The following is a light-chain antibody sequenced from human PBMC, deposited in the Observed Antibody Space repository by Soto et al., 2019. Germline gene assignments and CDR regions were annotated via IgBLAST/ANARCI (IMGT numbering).Light chain of an antibody. J-gene: IGLJ3*02. V-gene: IGLV7-46*01. CDR2: DTT. CDR1: TGAVTSGHR. Sequence: VVTQEPSLTVSPGGTVTLTCGPSTGAVTSGHRPYWFQRKPGQAPRTLIYDTTNKQSWTPARFSGSLLGGKAALTLSGAQPEDEADYYCLLSHGRARVFGGGTQLTVL. CDR3: LLSHGRARV.